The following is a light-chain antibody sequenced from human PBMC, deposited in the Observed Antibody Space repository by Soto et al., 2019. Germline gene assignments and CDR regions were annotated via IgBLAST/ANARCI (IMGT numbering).Light chain of an antibody. J-gene: IGKJ1*01. CDR3: LQDYNYPRT. Sequence: AIQMTQSPSSLSAAVGDRVTITCRASQDIRNGLGWYQQKPGKAPTLLIYAASSLHTGVPARFSGSGSGSYFTLTISGLQPDDFATYYCLQDYNYPRTFGRGTKVEVK. CDR1: QDIRNG. V-gene: IGKV1-6*02. CDR2: AAS.